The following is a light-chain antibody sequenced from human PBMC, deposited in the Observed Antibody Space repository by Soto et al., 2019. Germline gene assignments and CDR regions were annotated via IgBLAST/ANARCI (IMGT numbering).Light chain of an antibody. CDR1: QSVNSN. J-gene: IGKJ1*01. CDR3: QQYNNWPRT. Sequence: EMMMTTSPATLSVSPGECATLSCRASQSVNSNLAWYRHKPGQAPRLLIYRASTRATGIPARFSGSGSGTDFTLTISGLQSEDFAVYYCQQYNNWPRTFGQGTKVDIK. V-gene: IGKV3-15*01. CDR2: RAS.